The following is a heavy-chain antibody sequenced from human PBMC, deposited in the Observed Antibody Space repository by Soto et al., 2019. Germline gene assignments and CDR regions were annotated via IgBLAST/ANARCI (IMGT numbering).Heavy chain of an antibody. V-gene: IGHV3-64*01. CDR3: VGRVSGDYDY. Sequence: EVQLAESGGGMVQPGGSLRLSCVASGFTFSSYDMHWVRQAPGKGLEYVSSISSNGGTTYYGNSVKGRFTISRDNSKNTLHLQMGSLRAGDMAVYYCVGRVSGDYDYWGQGNVVTVSS. CDR2: ISSNGGTT. J-gene: IGHJ4*02. CDR1: GFTFSSYD. D-gene: IGHD3-10*01.